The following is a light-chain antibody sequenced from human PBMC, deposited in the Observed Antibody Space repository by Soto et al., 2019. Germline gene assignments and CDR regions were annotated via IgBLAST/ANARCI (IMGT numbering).Light chain of an antibody. CDR3: QQSYSTPRT. CDR2: ATS. CDR1: QSISST. J-gene: IGKJ1*01. Sequence: DIQMTQSPSSLSASVGDRVTITCRASQSISSTLNWYQQKPGEAPKLLIYATSTLHSGVPSRFSGSAYGTDFTLTISSLQPEDFATYYCQQSYSTPRTFGQGTKVEIK. V-gene: IGKV1-39*01.